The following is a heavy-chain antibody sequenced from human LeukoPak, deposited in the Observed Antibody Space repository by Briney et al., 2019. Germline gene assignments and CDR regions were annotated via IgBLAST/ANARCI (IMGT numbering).Heavy chain of an antibody. V-gene: IGHV1-24*01. J-gene: IGHJ1*01. D-gene: IGHD3-3*01. CDR3: ATVAIGGYYTLLAEYFQH. CDR1: GYTLTELS. CDR2: FDPEDGET. Sequence: ASVKVSCKVSGYTLTELSMHWVRQAPGKGLEWMGGFDPEDGETIYAQKFQGRVTMTEDTSTDTAYVELSSLRSEDTAVYYCATVAIGGYYTLLAEYFQHWGQGTLVTV.